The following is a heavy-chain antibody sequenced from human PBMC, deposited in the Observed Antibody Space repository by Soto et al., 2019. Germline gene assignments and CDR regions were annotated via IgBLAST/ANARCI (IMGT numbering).Heavy chain of an antibody. CDR1: GFTVNIYG. V-gene: IGHV3-30*18. CDR3: AKDQASGQGSFDS. J-gene: IGHJ4*02. CDR2: ISYDGSNQ. Sequence: AGSMRLSSAASGFTVNIYGMDWVRQAPDKGLEWVALISYDGSNQYYADSVKGRFTISRDNSKNTLFLQTNSLRADDTAVYYCAKDQASGQGSFDSWGQGTLVTVSS.